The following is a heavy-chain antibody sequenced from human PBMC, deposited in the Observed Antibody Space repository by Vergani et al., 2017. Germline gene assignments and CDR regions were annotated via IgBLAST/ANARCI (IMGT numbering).Heavy chain of an antibody. V-gene: IGHV3-33*01. Sequence: QVQLVESGGGVVQPGRSLRLSCAASGFTFSSYGMHWVRQAPGKGLEWVAVIWYDGSNKYYADSVKGRFTISRDNSKNTLYLQMNSLRAEDTAVYYCARGGYCSSTSCLRWGMDGGGEGGAVTVSS. CDR3: ARGGYCSSTSCLRWGMDG. CDR2: IWYDGSNK. CDR1: GFTFSSYG. D-gene: IGHD2-2*01. J-gene: IGHJ6*01.